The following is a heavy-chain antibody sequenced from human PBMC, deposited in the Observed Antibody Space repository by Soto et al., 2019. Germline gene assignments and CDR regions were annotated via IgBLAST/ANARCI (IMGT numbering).Heavy chain of an antibody. V-gene: IGHV3-30-3*01. CDR1: GFSFGSYA. Sequence: QVQLVESGGGVVQPGRSLRLSCAGSGFSFGSYAMHWVRQAPGKGLEWVAAISYDGSDKYYADSVKGRFTISRDNSKNTLYLQMNSLRVEDMAVFHCARDARTGIHWYFDLWGRGTLVALSS. CDR3: ARDARTGIHWYFDL. CDR2: ISYDGSDK. J-gene: IGHJ2*01. D-gene: IGHD7-27*01.